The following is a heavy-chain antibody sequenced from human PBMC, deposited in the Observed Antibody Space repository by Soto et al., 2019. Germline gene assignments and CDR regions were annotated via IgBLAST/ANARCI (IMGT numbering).Heavy chain of an antibody. D-gene: IGHD2-15*01. CDR3: ARQVVAYCSGVSCYSPNRHWFDP. V-gene: IGHV4-39*01. CDR2: IYYSGST. Sequence: SETLSLTCTVSGGSISSSSYYWGWIRQPPGKGLEWIGSIYYSGSTYYNPSLKSRVTISVDTSKNQFSLKLSSVTAADTAVYYCARQVVAYCSGVSCYSPNRHWFDPWGQGTLVTVSS. J-gene: IGHJ5*02. CDR1: GGSISSSSYY.